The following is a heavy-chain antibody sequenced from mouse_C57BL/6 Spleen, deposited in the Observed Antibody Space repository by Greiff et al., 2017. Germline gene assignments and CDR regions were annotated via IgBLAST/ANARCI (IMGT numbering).Heavy chain of an antibody. CDR3: ARARDYYAMDY. Sequence: QVQLQQPGAELVMPGASVKLSCKASGYTFTSYWMHWVKQRPGQGLEWIGEIDPSDSYTNYNQKFKGKSTLTVDKSSSTAYMRLSSLTSEDSAVYYGARARDYYAMDYWGQGTSVTVSS. CDR1: GYTFTSYW. J-gene: IGHJ4*01. V-gene: IGHV1-69*01. CDR2: IDPSDSYT.